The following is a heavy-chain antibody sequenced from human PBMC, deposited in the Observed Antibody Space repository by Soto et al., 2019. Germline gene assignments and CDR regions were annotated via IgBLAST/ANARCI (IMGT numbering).Heavy chain of an antibody. Sequence: EVQLEESGGDLVQPGGSLRLSCAASGFTLSAYWMTWVRQAPGKGLEWVANINRDGSKKSYLDSVMGLFTISRYNVGNSLYLQMDSLRADDTALYYCARNVSTGSSSMYLDAFDIWGQGTMVTVSS. D-gene: IGHD6-13*01. CDR2: INRDGSKK. V-gene: IGHV3-7*05. CDR3: ARNVSTGSSSMYLDAFDI. CDR1: GFTLSAYW. J-gene: IGHJ3*02.